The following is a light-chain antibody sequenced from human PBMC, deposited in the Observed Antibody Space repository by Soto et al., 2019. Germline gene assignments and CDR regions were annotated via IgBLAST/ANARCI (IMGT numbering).Light chain of an antibody. Sequence: QAVVTQPPSASGTPGQGVAISCSGSRSNIESNTVNWYQQLPGAAPKLLIYGSKNRPSGVPDRFSGSKSDTSASLAITGLQSEDEADYYCHAYDSSLDAFVFGTGTKVTVL. J-gene: IGLJ1*01. CDR2: GSK. CDR3: HAYDSSLDAFV. V-gene: IGLV1-44*01. CDR1: RSNIESNT.